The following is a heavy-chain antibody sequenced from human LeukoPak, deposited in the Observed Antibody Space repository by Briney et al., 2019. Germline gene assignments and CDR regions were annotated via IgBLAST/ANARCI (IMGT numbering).Heavy chain of an antibody. CDR2: ISAYNGNT. Sequence: ASVKVSCKASGYTFTSYGISWVRQAPGQGLEWMGWISAYNGNTNYAQKFQGRVTITADESTSTAYMELSSLRSEDTAVYYCASRRYGGNSLSYWGQGTLVTVSS. J-gene: IGHJ4*02. CDR1: GYTFTSYG. V-gene: IGHV1-18*01. D-gene: IGHD4-23*01. CDR3: ASRRYGGNSLSY.